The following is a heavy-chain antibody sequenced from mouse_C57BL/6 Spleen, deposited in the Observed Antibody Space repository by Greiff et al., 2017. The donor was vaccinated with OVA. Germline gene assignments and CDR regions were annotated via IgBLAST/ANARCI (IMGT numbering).Heavy chain of an antibody. Sequence: QVTLKESGPGLLQSSQPLSLPCSFSGFSLSTSGMSVSWNRQPSGKGLVWLAHIYWDDDKRYKPSLKSRLTISKDTSRNQVFLKITSVETADTATDYCARKERSNDYGDWGQGTTLTFAS. CDR3: ARKERSNDYGD. CDR1: GFSLSTSGMS. CDR2: IYWDDDK. J-gene: IGHJ2*01. V-gene: IGHV8-12*01. D-gene: IGHD1-2*01.